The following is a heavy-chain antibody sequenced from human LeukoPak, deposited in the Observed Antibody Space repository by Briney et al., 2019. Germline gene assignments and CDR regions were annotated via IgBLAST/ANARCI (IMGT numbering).Heavy chain of an antibody. V-gene: IGHV4-59*01. Sequence: PSETLSLTCTVSGASISSYYWSWIRQSPGKGLEWIGHIFYSGSTLYNPSLQGRVTISVDTSKNQFSLRLTSVTAADTAVYYCASGPYPAAGTDHQFDYWGQGTLVTVSS. D-gene: IGHD6-13*01. CDR2: IFYSGST. CDR3: ASGPYPAAGTDHQFDY. J-gene: IGHJ4*02. CDR1: GASISSYY.